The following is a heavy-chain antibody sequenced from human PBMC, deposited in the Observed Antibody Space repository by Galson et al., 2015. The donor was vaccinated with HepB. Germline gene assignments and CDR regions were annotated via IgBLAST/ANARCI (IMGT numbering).Heavy chain of an antibody. D-gene: IGHD3-10*01. Sequence: SLRLSCAASGFTFSSYGMRWVRQAPGKGLEWVAVISYDGSNKYYADSVKGRFTISRDNSKNTLYLQMNSLRAEDTAVYYCAKDPYYYGSGSEYYFDYWGQGTLVTVSS. V-gene: IGHV3-30*18. CDR1: GFTFSSYG. CDR2: ISYDGSNK. CDR3: AKDPYYYGSGSEYYFDY. J-gene: IGHJ4*02.